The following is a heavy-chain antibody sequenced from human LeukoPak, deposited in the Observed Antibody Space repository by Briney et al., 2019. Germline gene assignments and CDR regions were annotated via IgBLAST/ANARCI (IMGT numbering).Heavy chain of an antibody. J-gene: IGHJ4*02. Sequence: SETLSLTCAVYGGSFSGYYWSWVRQPPGKRMEWIGEINHSGSTNYNPSLKSRVTISVDTSKNQFSLKLSSVTAADTAVYYCARVRFFDSSVLTRKRSYYFDYWGQGTLVTVSS. V-gene: IGHV4-34*01. CDR2: INHSGST. D-gene: IGHD3-22*01. CDR1: GGSFSGYY. CDR3: ARVRFFDSSVLTRKRSYYFDY.